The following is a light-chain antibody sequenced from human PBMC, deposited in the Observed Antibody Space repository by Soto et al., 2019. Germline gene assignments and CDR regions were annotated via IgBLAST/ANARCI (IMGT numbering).Light chain of an antibody. CDR3: STYTRSTTI. Sequence: QSALTQPVSVSGSPGQSFTVSCIGTRTDISSYNFVSWYQQYPGKAPTLIIFEVSNRPSGISNRFSGSKSGNTASLTISGLQAEDEADYYCSTYTRSTTIFGGGTKLTVL. V-gene: IGLV2-14*01. CDR2: EVS. J-gene: IGLJ2*01. CDR1: RTDISSYNF.